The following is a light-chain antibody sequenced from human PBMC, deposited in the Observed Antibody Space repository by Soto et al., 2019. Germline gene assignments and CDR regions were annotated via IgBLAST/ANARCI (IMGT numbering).Light chain of an antibody. J-gene: IGKJ1*01. Sequence: EIVMTQSPATLSVSPGERATLSCRASQSISSNLAWYQQKPGQAPRLLIYGASTRATGIPARFSGSGSGTEFTLTISSLWSEDFAVYYCQQYNNWPPRTFGQGTKVEIK. CDR3: QQYNNWPPRT. CDR2: GAS. V-gene: IGKV3-15*01. CDR1: QSISSN.